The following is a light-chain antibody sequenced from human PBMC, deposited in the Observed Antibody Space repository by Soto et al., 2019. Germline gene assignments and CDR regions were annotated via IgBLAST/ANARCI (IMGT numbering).Light chain of an antibody. CDR2: NTN. CDR3: LLFYSGPRV. V-gene: IGLV7-46*01. CDR1: TGAVTSSHY. Sequence: QTVVTQEPSLTVSPGGTVTLTCGSSTGAVTSSHYPYWFQQRPGQAPRTPIYNTNNKHSWTPARFSGSLLGGKAALTLSGAQPEDEADYYCLLFYSGPRVFGGGTKLTVL. J-gene: IGLJ2*01.